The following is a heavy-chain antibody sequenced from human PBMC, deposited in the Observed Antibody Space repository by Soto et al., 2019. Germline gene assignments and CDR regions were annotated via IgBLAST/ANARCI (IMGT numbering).Heavy chain of an antibody. D-gene: IGHD1-7*01. CDR2: IKQDGSER. J-gene: IGHJ6*03. Sequence: EVQLVESGGGLVQPGGSLRLSCEASGFTFSSYCMTWVRQAPGKGLEWVAHIKQDGSERYYVDSVKGRFTISRDNAKNSLYLQMNSLRAEDTAVYYCARVPSTRDIWSYGVGGRYYYYMDVWGKGTTVTVSS. V-gene: IGHV3-7*04. CDR1: GFTFSSYC. CDR3: ARVPSTRDIWSYGVGGRYYYYMDV.